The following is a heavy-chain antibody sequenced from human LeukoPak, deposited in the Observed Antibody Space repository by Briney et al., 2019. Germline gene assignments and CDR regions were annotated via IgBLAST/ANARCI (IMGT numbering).Heavy chain of an antibody. Sequence: GRSLRLSCAASGFTFSNYAIHWVRQAPGKGLEWVAVIWYDGSNKYYADSVKGRFTISRDNSKNTLYLQMNSLRAEDTAVYYCARDHSSGWYSDYFDYWGQGTLVTVSS. D-gene: IGHD6-19*01. CDR2: IWYDGSNK. CDR3: ARDHSSGWYSDYFDY. CDR1: GFTFSNYA. J-gene: IGHJ4*02. V-gene: IGHV3-33*08.